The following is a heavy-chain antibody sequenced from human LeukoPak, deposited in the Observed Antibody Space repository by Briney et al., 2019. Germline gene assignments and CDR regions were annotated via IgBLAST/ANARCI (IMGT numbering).Heavy chain of an antibody. J-gene: IGHJ4*02. Sequence: PGGSLRLSCAASGFTFSSYAMSWVRQAPGKGLEWVSYVSSSGSTIYYADSVKGRFTISRDNAKNTVYLDMNSLGAEDTAVYYCARDGYNFRAFDYWGQGTLVSVTS. CDR1: GFTFSSYA. V-gene: IGHV3-48*04. D-gene: IGHD5-24*01. CDR2: VSSSGSTI. CDR3: ARDGYNFRAFDY.